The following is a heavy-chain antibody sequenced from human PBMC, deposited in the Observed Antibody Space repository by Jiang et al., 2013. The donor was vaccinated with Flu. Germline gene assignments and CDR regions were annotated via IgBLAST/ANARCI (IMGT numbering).Heavy chain of an antibody. CDR1: GYTFTSYA. CDR3: ARADIVVVTAITALDY. CDR2: INAGNGNT. V-gene: IGHV1-3*01. J-gene: IGHJ4*02. D-gene: IGHD2-21*02. Sequence: SGAEVKKPGASVKVSCKASGYTFTSYAMHWVRQAPGQRLEWMGWINAGNGNTKYSQKFQGRVTITRDTSASTAYMELSSLRSEDTAVYYCARADIVVVTAITALDYWGQGTLVTVSS.